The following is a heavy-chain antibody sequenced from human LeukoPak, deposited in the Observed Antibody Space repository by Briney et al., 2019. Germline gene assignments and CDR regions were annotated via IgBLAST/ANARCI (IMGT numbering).Heavy chain of an antibody. V-gene: IGHV4-61*02. J-gene: IGHJ5*02. CDR1: GGSISSGSYY. Sequence: KPSETLSLTCTVSGGSISSGSYYWSWIRQPAGKGLEWIGRIYTSGGTNYNPSLKSRVTISVDTSKNQFSLKLSSVTAADTAVYYCARDMGNIVVPWGQGTLVTVSS. D-gene: IGHD2-2*01. CDR3: ARDMGNIVVP. CDR2: IYTSGGT.